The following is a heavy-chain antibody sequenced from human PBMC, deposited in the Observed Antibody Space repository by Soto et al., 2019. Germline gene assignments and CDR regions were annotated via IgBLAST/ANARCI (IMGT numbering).Heavy chain of an antibody. V-gene: IGHV3-7*03. J-gene: IGHJ4*02. CDR2: IRQDGSDK. D-gene: IGHD6-6*01. CDR3: AKSITARPFDY. CDR1: GFAFSSYW. Sequence: GSVRLSCAASGFAFSSYWMTWVRQAPGEGLEWVGNIRQDGSDKYYGDSVKGRFTISRDNSKNTLYLQMNSLRAEDTAVYYCAKSITARPFDYWGQGALVTVSS.